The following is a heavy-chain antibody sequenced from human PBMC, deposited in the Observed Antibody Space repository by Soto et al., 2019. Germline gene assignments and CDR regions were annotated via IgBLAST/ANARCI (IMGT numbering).Heavy chain of an antibody. D-gene: IGHD6-19*01. J-gene: IGHJ4*02. Sequence: GGSLRLSCAASGFTFSSYAMSWVRQAPGKGLEWVSAISGSGGSTYYADSVKGRFTISRDNSKNTLYLQMNSLRAEDTAVYYCAKLLGIAVAGTAQDYWGQGTLVTVSS. CDR1: GFTFSSYA. V-gene: IGHV3-23*01. CDR2: ISGSGGST. CDR3: AKLLGIAVAGTAQDY.